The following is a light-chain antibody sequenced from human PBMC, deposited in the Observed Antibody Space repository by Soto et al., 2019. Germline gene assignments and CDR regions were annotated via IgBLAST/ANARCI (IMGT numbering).Light chain of an antibody. CDR2: DAS. CDR1: QSVSNK. J-gene: IGKJ4*01. V-gene: IGKV3-15*01. Sequence: EIVMTQSPATLSVSPGERATLSCRASQSVSNKLGWYQQRPGQPPRRLIFDASTTATGTPDRLSGSGSGTDFTLTISSLQPEDVADYYCQQCDDWPRTFGGGTRVEI. CDR3: QQCDDWPRT.